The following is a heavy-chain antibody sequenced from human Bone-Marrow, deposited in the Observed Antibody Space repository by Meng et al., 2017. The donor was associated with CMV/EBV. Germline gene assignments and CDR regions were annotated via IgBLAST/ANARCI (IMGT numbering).Heavy chain of an antibody. D-gene: IGHD1-26*01. V-gene: IGHV3-30-3*01. CDR1: GFTFRNYA. Sequence: GESLKISCVASGFTFRNYAMHWVRQTPGKGLEWVTVIGHDGVENYYADSVKGRFTVSRDNVEDTLFLHMNGLRPEDTAVYHCARGPSLELTLSGSHFDHWGQGSLVTVSS. CDR2: IGHDGVEN. CDR3: ARGPSLELTLSGSHFDH. J-gene: IGHJ4*02.